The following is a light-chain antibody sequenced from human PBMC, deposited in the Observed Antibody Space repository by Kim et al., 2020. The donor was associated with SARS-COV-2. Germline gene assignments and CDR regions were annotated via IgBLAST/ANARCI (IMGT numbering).Light chain of an antibody. CDR3: QQSYNTLYS. CDR1: QTISSY. Sequence: DIQMTQSPSSLSASVGDRVTITCRASQTISSYLNWYQQKPGKAPKLLISAASSLQSGVPSRFSGSGSGTDFTLTISSLQPEDSATYYCQQSYNTLYSFGRETKLEI. CDR2: AAS. V-gene: IGKV1-39*01. J-gene: IGKJ2*03.